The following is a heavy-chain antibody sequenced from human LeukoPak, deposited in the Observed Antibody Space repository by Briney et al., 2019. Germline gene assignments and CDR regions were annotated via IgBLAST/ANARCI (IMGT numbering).Heavy chain of an antibody. CDR1: GGTFSSYA. Sequence: GASVKVSCKASGGTFSSYAISWVRQAPGQGLEWMGWISAYNGNTNYAQKLQGRVTMTTDTSTSTAYMELRSLRSDDTAVYYCARDPRTTVVSWDYYYYMDVWGKGTTVTVSS. V-gene: IGHV1-18*01. J-gene: IGHJ6*03. CDR2: ISAYNGNT. CDR3: ARDPRTTVVSWDYYYYMDV. D-gene: IGHD4-23*01.